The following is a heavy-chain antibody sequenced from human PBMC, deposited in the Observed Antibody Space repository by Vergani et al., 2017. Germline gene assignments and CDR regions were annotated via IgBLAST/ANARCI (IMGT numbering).Heavy chain of an antibody. V-gene: IGHV1-24*01. J-gene: IGHJ6*02. CDR2: FDPEDGET. CDR1: GSTLTELS. Sequence: QVQLVQSGAEVKKPGASVKVSCKVSGSTLTELSMHWVRQAPGKGLEWLGGFDPEDGETIYAQKFQGRVTMTEDTSTDTAYMELSSLRSEDTAVDYCARDRYYYDSSGYYTPLSYYYYGMDVWGQGTTVTVSS. CDR3: ARDRYYYDSSGYYTPLSYYYYGMDV. D-gene: IGHD3-22*01.